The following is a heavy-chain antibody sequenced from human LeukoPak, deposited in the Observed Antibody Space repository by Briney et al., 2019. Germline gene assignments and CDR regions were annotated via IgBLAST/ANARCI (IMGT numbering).Heavy chain of an antibody. CDR2: ISGSGGST. V-gene: IGHV3-23*01. D-gene: IGHD2-2*02. CDR3: AKQCPSSSTSCYNFDY. CDR1: GFTFSSYG. Sequence: PGGSLRLSCAASGFTFSSYGMHWVRQAPGKGLEWVSAISGSGGSTYYADSVKGRFTISRDNSKNTLYLQMNSLRAEDTAVYYCAKQCPSSSTSCYNFDYWGQGTLVTVSS. J-gene: IGHJ4*02.